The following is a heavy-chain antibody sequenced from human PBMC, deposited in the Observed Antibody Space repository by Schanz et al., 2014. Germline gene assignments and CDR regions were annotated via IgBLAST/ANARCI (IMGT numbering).Heavy chain of an antibody. CDR2: ISGSSIHK. CDR1: GFTFSDYY. J-gene: IGHJ4*02. V-gene: IGHV3-11*05. D-gene: IGHD3-9*01. Sequence: QVQLVESGGGVVQPGGSLRLSCAASGFTFSDYYMAWIRQAPGKGLEWVSHISGSSIHKNYADSVKGRFSISRDNGETSVYLQINSLRVEDTAVYYCAKHVRSLTGNDYWGQGTLVTVSS. CDR3: AKHVRSLTGNDY.